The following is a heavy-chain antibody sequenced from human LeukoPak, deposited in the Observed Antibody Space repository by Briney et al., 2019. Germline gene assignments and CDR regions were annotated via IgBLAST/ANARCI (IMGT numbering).Heavy chain of an antibody. Sequence: GGSLRLSCAASGFTFSDYYMSWIRQAPGKGLEWVSYISSVSTTIDYADSVKGRFTISRDNAKNSLYLQMNSLRVEDTAVYYCARSIYTTVTTWYYFDFWGQGTLVTVSS. D-gene: IGHD4-17*01. J-gene: IGHJ4*02. CDR3: ARSIYTTVTTWYYFDF. CDR1: GFTFSDYY. V-gene: IGHV3-11*01. CDR2: ISSVSTTI.